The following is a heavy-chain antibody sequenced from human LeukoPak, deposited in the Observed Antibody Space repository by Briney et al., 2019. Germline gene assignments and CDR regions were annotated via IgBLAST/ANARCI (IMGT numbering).Heavy chain of an antibody. J-gene: IGHJ4*02. CDR2: INPNSGGT. V-gene: IGHV1-2*02. Sequence: GASVKVSCKVSGYTLTELSMHWVRQAPGQGLEGMGWINPNSGGTNYAQKFQGRVTKTRDTSISTAYMDLSRLRSDDTAVYYCARGLWLESKPDYWGQGTLVTVSS. CDR1: GYTLTELS. D-gene: IGHD6-19*01. CDR3: ARGLWLESKPDY.